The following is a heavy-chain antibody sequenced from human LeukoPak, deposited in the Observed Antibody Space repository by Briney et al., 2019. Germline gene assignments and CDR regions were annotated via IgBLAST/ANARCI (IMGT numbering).Heavy chain of an antibody. V-gene: IGHV1-8*01. CDR1: GYTFTSYD. Sequence: ASVKVSCKASGYTFTSYDINWVRQATGQGLEWMGWMNPNSGNTGYAQKFQGRVTMTRNTSISTAYMELSNLRSEDTAVYYCARGFHRSSSSTFDYWGQGTLVTVSS. J-gene: IGHJ4*02. CDR3: ARGFHRSSSSTFDY. CDR2: MNPNSGNT. D-gene: IGHD6-13*01.